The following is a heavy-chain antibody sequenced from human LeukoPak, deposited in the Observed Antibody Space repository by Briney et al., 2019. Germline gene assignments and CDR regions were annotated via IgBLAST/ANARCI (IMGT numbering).Heavy chain of an antibody. D-gene: IGHD2-8*01. CDR3: AREPYCTNGVCYTGYFDY. CDR1: GGTFSSYA. V-gene: IGHV1-2*02. CDR2: INPNSGGT. Sequence: ASVKVSCKASGGTFSSYAISWVRQAPGQGLEWMGWINPNSGGTNYAQKFQGRVTMTRDTSISTAYMELSRLRSDDTAVYYCAREPYCTNGVCYTGYFDYWGQGTLVTVSS. J-gene: IGHJ4*02.